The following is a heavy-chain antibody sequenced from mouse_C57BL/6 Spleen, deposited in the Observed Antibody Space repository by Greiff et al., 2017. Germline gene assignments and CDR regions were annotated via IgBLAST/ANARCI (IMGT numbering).Heavy chain of an antibody. V-gene: IGHV1-39*01. Sequence: EVQLQQSGPELVQPGASVKISCKASGYSFTDYNMNWVKQSNGKSLEWIGVINPNYGTTSYNQTFKGQATLTVDQSSSTAYMQLNDQTSEDATDYYCARENYARDFWGQGTSVTVSS. CDR1: GYSFTDYN. CDR3: ARENYARDF. CDR2: INPNYGTT. J-gene: IGHJ4*01.